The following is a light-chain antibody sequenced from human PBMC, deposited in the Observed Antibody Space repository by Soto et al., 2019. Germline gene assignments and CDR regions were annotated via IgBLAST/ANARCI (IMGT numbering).Light chain of an antibody. J-gene: IGKJ1*01. V-gene: IGKV3-11*01. CDR2: DAS. CDR3: QQRANWPPVT. CDR1: QSVSSY. Sequence: IVFIQSPSTLSLSPAEIATLSCRASQSVSSYLAWYQQKPGQAPRLLIYDASNRATGVPARFSGSGSGTDFTLTITTLEPEDFAVYFCQQRANWPPVTFGQGTKVDIK.